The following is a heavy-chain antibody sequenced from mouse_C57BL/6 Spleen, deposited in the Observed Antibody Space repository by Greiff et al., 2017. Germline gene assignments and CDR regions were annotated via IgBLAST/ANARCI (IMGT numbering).Heavy chain of an antibody. CDR2: FYPGSGSI. J-gene: IGHJ4*01. CDR1: GYTFTEYT. Sequence: VQLQQSGAELVKPGASVKLSCKASGYTFTEYTIHWVKQRSGQGLEWIGWFYPGSGSIKYNEKFKDKATLTADKSSSTVYVGLSRLTSADSAVYVCARHEERQTAQAKGDMDYWGQGTSVTVSS. D-gene: IGHD3-2*02. CDR3: ARHEERQTAQAKGDMDY. V-gene: IGHV1-62-2*01.